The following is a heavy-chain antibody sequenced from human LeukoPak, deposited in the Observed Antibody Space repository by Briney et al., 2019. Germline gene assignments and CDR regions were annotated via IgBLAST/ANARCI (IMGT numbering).Heavy chain of an antibody. J-gene: IGHJ4*02. CDR2: INLSGGST. D-gene: IGHD2-8*01. Sequence: ASVNVSCKASGYTFTSYAMNWVRQAPGQGLEWMGLINLSGGSTTYAQRFQGRVTLTRDTSTSTVYMELSSLRSEDTAVYYCARDYVDDIPMIKDYWGQGTLVTVSS. CDR1: GYTFTSYA. CDR3: ARDYVDDIPMIKDY. V-gene: IGHV1-46*01.